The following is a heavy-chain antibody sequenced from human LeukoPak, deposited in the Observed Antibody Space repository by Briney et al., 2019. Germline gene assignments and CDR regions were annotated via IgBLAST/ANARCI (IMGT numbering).Heavy chain of an antibody. CDR3: ARHVDTPQVYPGLIY. J-gene: IGHJ4*02. Sequence: GGSLKLSCAASGFNFSDYSMNWVRQAPGKGLEWVSSISSSSGYIYYADSLKGRFTISRDNAKNSLFLQINSLRVEDTAVYYCARHVDTPQVYPGLIYWGQGTLVTVSS. CDR2: ISSSSGYI. V-gene: IGHV3-21*01. D-gene: IGHD5-18*01. CDR1: GFNFSDYS.